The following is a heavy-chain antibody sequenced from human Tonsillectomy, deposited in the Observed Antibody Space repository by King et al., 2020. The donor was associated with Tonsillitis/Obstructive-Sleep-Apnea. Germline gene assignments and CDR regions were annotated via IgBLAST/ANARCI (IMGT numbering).Heavy chain of an antibody. Sequence: PLQESGPGLVKPSETLSLTCTVSGGSISSYYWSWIRQPPGKGLEWIGYIYYSGSTNYNPSLESRVTISVDTSKNQFSLKLSSVTAADTAVYYCARSRYQLHIDYWGQGTLVTVSS. CDR1: GGSISSYY. J-gene: IGHJ4*02. CDR3: ARSRYQLHIDY. V-gene: IGHV4-59*01. D-gene: IGHD2-2*01. CDR2: IYYSGST.